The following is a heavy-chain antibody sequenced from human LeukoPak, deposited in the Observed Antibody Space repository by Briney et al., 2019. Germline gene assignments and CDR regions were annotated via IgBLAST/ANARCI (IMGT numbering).Heavy chain of an antibody. CDR2: INPNSGGT. D-gene: IGHD3-10*01. J-gene: IGHJ4*02. V-gene: IGHV1-2*02. CDR3: ARESGYGSGSHSDY. CDR1: GDTFTGYY. Sequence: ASVKVSCKASGDTFTGYYMHWVRQAPGQGLEWMGWINPNSGGTNYAQKFQGRVTMTRDTSISTAYMELSRLRSDDTAVYYCARESGYGSGSHSDYWGQGTLVTVSS.